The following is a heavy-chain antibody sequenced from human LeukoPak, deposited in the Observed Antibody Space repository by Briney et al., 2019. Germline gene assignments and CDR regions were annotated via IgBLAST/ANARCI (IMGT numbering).Heavy chain of an antibody. V-gene: IGHV4-34*01. J-gene: IGHJ4*02. CDR3: ARDRNYGSGSYYNYDY. D-gene: IGHD3-10*01. CDR1: GGSFSGYY. Sequence: SETLSLTCAVYGGSFSGYYWSWIRRPPGKGLEWIGEINHSGSTNYNPSLKSRVTISVDASKNQFSLKLSSVTAADTAVYYCARDRNYGSGSYYNYDYWGQGTLVTVSS. CDR2: INHSGST.